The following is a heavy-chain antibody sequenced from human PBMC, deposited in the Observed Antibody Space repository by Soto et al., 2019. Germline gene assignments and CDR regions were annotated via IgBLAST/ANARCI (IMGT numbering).Heavy chain of an antibody. CDR3: ARVAYSYGQVHPYFDY. J-gene: IGHJ4*02. CDR2: IIPIFGTT. Sequence: QVQLVQSGAEVKKPGSSVKVSCKASGGTFSSYAISWVRQAPGQGLEWMGGIIPIFGTTNYAQKFQGRVTITPGESTSNADMELSSLRSEDTAVDYCARVAYSYGQVHPYFDYWGQGTLVTVSS. V-gene: IGHV1-69*01. D-gene: IGHD5-18*01. CDR1: GGTFSSYA.